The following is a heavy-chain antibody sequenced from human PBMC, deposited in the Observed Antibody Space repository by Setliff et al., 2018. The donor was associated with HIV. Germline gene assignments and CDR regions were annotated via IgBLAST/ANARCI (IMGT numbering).Heavy chain of an antibody. D-gene: IGHD2-21*01. CDR1: GYTFTNSD. Sequence: EASVKVSCKASGYTFTNSDIHWVRQAPGQGLEWMGWTNPKSDNTGYAQKFQGRVTMTSNTFIGTAYMELSGLTSDDTAVYYCARGHLDRDYWEDIVGNWFAPWGQGTLVTVSS. J-gene: IGHJ5*02. V-gene: IGHV1-8*02. CDR3: ARGHLDRDYWEDIVGNWFAP. CDR2: TNPKSDNT.